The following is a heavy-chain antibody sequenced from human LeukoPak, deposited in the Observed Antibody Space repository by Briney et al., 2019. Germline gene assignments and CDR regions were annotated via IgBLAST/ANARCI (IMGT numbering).Heavy chain of an antibody. J-gene: IGHJ4*02. CDR2: ISYDGSNK. CDR1: GFTFSSYS. Sequence: GGSLRLSCAASGFTFSSYSMNWVRQAPGKGLEWVAVISYDGSNKYYADSVKGRFTISRDNSKNTLYLQMNSLRAEDTAVYYCARVRYRLAETYIDYWGQGTLVTVSS. D-gene: IGHD3-16*01. V-gene: IGHV3-30*03. CDR3: ARVRYRLAETYIDY.